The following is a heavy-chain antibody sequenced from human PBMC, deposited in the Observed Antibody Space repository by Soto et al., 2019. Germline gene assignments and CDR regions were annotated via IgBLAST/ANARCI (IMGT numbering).Heavy chain of an antibody. V-gene: IGHV3-48*02. CDR3: ARDLPMEYS. D-gene: IGHD3-10*01. CDR1: GFTVSSYG. CDR2: ISGSGGTT. J-gene: IGHJ4*02. Sequence: XGFLRLSCVASGFTVSSYGMSGVRQAPGKGLEWVSSISGSGGTTNYADSVKGRFTISRDNAKNSLYLQMNSLRDEDTALYYCARDLPMEYSWGQGTLVTV.